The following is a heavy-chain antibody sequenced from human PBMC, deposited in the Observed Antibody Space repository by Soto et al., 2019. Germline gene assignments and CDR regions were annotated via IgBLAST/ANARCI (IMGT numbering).Heavy chain of an antibody. D-gene: IGHD6-13*01. V-gene: IGHV3-30*18. CDR1: GFTLSTYG. J-gene: IGHJ4*02. CDR2: MSYDGTKQ. Sequence: PGGSLRLSCAASGFTLSTYGMHWVRQAPGKGLEWVAAMSYDGTKQYYVDSVKGRFTISRDNSRNTLFLQVNSLRDEDTAVYYCAKEYGSTWIDHWGQGTLVTVSS. CDR3: AKEYGSTWIDH.